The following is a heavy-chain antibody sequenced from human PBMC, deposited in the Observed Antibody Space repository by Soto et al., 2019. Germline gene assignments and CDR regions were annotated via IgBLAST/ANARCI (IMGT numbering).Heavy chain of an antibody. Sequence: EVQLVQSGAEVKKPGESLKISCKTSGYIFATSWIGWMRQMPGKGLEWMGIIYPADSDTRYSPSFQGQVTISADKSVNTAYLQWSSLKASDTAMYYCARPGATAYGMDVWGQGTTVTVFS. CDR2: IYPADSDT. J-gene: IGHJ6*02. V-gene: IGHV5-51*01. CDR1: GYIFATSW. CDR3: ARPGATAYGMDV.